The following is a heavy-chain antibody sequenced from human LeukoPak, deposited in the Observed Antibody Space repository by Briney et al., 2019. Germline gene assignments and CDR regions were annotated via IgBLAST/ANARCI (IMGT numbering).Heavy chain of an antibody. V-gene: IGHV4-39*07. J-gene: IGHJ5*02. CDR3: ARGRRDYDFWSGYYEINWFDP. D-gene: IGHD3-3*01. CDR2: IYYSGST. CDR1: GGSISSSSYY. Sequence: SETLSLTCTVSGGSISSSSYYWGWIRQPPGKGLEWIGSIYYSGSTYYNPSLKSRVTISVDTSKNQFSLKLSSVTAADTAVYYCARGRRDYDFWSGYYEINWFDPWGPGNPGHRLL.